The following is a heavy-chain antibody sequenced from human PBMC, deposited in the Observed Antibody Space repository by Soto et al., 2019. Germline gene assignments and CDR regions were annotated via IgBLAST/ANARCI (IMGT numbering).Heavy chain of an antibody. CDR2: ISAYNGNT. CDR3: ARDIRGYNWFDT. V-gene: IGHV1-18*04. J-gene: IGHJ5*02. CDR1: GYTFTSYG. D-gene: IGHD3-10*01. Sequence: ASVKVSCKXSGYTFTSYGISWVRQAPGQGLEWMGWISAYNGNTNYAQKLQGRVTMTTDTSTSTAYMALRSLRSDDTAVYYCARDIRGYNWFDTWGQGTLVTVSS.